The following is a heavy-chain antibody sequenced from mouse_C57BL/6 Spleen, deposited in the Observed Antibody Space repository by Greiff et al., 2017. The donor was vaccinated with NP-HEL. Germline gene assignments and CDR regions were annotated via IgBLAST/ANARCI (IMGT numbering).Heavy chain of an antibody. V-gene: IGHV14-2*01. CDR1: GFNIKDYY. D-gene: IGHD1-1*01. CDR2: IDPEDGET. J-gene: IGHJ2*01. Sequence: VQLKESGAELVKPGASVKLSCTASGFNIKDYYMHWVKQRTEQGLEWIGRIDPEDGETKYAPKFQGKATITADTPSNTAYLQLSSLTSEDTAVYYCARGWGLSGSRLDYWGQGTTLTVSS. CDR3: ARGWGLSGSRLDY.